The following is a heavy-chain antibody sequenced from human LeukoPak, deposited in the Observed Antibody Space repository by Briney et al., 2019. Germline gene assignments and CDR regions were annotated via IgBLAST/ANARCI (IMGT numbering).Heavy chain of an antibody. V-gene: IGHV1-69*05. CDR2: ILPIFGTA. CDR1: GGTFSSYA. CDR3: ARSIAWPEIGAPGY. Sequence: SVNVSCKASGGTFSSYAISWVRQAAGEGLEWVGGILPIFGTANYARKIAGRVTITTDESTSTAYMELSSLRSEDTAVYYCARSIAWPEIGAPGYWGQGTLVTVCS. J-gene: IGHJ4*02. D-gene: IGHD3-16*01.